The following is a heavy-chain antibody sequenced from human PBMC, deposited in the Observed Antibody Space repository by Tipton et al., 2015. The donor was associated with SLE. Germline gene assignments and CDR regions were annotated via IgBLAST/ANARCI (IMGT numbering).Heavy chain of an antibody. D-gene: IGHD4-17*01. J-gene: IGHJ3*02. CDR3: ARVPGALYDYGDYDAFDI. CDR1: GGSISSTSYY. CDR2: IYYIGST. Sequence: TLSLTCIVSGGSISSTSYYWGWIRQPPGKGLEWIGRIYYIGSTYYNPSLQSRVTISVDTSKNQFSLKLSSVTAADTAVYYCARVPGALYDYGDYDAFDIWGQGTMVTVSS. V-gene: IGHV4-39*07.